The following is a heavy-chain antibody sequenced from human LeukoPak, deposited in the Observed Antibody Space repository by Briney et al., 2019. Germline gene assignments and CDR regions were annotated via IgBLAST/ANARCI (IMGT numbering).Heavy chain of an antibody. V-gene: IGHV4-30-4*01. Sequence: PSETLSLTCTVSGGSISSGDYYWSWIRQPPGKGLEWIGYIYYSGSTYYNPSLKSRVTISVDTSKNQFSLKLSSVTAADTAVYYCARGPGYYSNYSTPFYYYYYYGMDVWGQGTTVTVSS. CDR3: ARGPGYYSNYSTPFYYYYYYGMDV. J-gene: IGHJ6*02. D-gene: IGHD4-4*01. CDR1: GGSISSGDYY. CDR2: IYYSGST.